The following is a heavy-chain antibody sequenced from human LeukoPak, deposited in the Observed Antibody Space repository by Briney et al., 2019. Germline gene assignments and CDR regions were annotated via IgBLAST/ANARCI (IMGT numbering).Heavy chain of an antibody. CDR3: AKDEGQLAPARKAGAFDI. J-gene: IGHJ3*02. CDR2: ISGSGGST. V-gene: IGHV3-23*01. CDR1: GFTFSSYA. D-gene: IGHD6-13*01. Sequence: GGSLRLSCAASGFTFSSYAMSWVRQAPGKGLEWVSAISGSGGSTYYAGSVKGRFTISRNNSKNTLYLQMNSLRAEDTAVDYCAKDEGQLAPARKAGAFDIWGQGTMVTVSS.